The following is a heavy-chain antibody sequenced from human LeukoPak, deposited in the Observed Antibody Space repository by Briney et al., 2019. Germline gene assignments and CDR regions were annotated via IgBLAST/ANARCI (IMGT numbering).Heavy chain of an antibody. CDR2: INPAGSET. Sequence: GGSLRLSCAASGFTFSAYWMMWVRQAPGTGLEWVANINPAGSETYYVDPVKGRFSISRGNAKNLVYLQMNSLRAEDTAVYHCARFGYVAAVDVWGQGTPVTDSS. CDR1: GFTFSAYW. CDR3: ARFGYVAAVDV. V-gene: IGHV3-7*01. J-gene: IGHJ4*02. D-gene: IGHD2-15*01.